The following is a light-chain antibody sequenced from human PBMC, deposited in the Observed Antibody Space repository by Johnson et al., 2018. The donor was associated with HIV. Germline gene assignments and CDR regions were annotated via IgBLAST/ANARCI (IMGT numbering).Light chain of an antibody. CDR2: DNN. V-gene: IGLV1-51*01. CDR1: NSNIGNNY. J-gene: IGLJ1*01. Sequence: QSILTQPPSVSAAPGQKVTISCSGSNSNIGNNYVSWYQQLPGTAPKLLIYDNNKLPSGIPDRFSGSKSGTSATLGITGLQTGDEVDYYCGTWDSSLSAGEVFGTGTKVTVL. CDR3: GTWDSSLSAGEV.